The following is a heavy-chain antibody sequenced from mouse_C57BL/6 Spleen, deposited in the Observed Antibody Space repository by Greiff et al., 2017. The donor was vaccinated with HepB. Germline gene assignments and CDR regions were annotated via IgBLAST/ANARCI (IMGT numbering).Heavy chain of an antibody. J-gene: IGHJ4*01. CDR2: IYPRSGNT. Sequence: VQRVESGAELARPGASVKLSCKASGYTFTSYGISWVKQRTGQGLEWIGEIYPRSGNTYYNEKFKGKATLTADKSSSTAYMELRSLTSEDSAVYFCARKDGDYDDDAMDYWGQGTSVTVSS. CDR1: GYTFTSYG. CDR3: ARKDGDYDDDAMDY. D-gene: IGHD2-4*01. V-gene: IGHV1-81*01.